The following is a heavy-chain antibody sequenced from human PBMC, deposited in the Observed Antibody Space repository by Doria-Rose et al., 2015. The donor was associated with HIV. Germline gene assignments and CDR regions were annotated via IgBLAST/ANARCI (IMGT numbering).Heavy chain of an antibody. D-gene: IGHD3-3*01. CDR1: GASVSSRGYF. Sequence: VQLQESGPGLVTPSETLSLTCRVSGASVSSRGYFWNWIRQVPGKGLESLGYTYYTGTSDYSPSLKSRLNMAVDTSKNQFSLKLSFVTVADTAVYYCARMGSYRELDYWGQGALVIVSA. J-gene: IGHJ4*02. CDR2: TYYTGTS. V-gene: IGHV4-31*03. CDR3: ARMGSYRELDY.